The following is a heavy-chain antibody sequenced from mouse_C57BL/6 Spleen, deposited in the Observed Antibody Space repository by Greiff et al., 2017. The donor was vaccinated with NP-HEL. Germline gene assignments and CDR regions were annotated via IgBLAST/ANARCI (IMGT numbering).Heavy chain of an antibody. CDR1: GYTFTSYW. CDR2: IYPGSGST. V-gene: IGHV1-55*01. J-gene: IGHJ3*01. D-gene: IGHD2-5*01. Sequence: VQLQQSGAELVKPGASVKMSCKASGYTFTSYWITWVKQRPGQGLEWIGDIYPGSGSTNYNEKFKSKATLTVDTSSSTAYMQLSSLTSEDSAVYYCARSAYYSNYVPWFAYWGQGTLVTVSA. CDR3: ARSAYYSNYVPWFAY.